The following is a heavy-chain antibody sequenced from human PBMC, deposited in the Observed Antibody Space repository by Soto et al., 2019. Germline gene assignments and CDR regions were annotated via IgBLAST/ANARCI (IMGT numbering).Heavy chain of an antibody. CDR2: ISYDGSNK. V-gene: IGHV3-30*18. D-gene: IGHD2-15*01. CDR1: GFTFSSYG. J-gene: IGHJ5*02. CDR3: AKEYLVVVADPFGFDP. Sequence: QVQLVESGGGVVQPGRSLRLSCAASGFTFSSYGMHWVRQAPGKGLEWVAVISYDGSNKYYADSVKGRFTISRDNSKNTLYLQMNSLRAEDTAVYYCAKEYLVVVADPFGFDPWGQGTLVTVSS.